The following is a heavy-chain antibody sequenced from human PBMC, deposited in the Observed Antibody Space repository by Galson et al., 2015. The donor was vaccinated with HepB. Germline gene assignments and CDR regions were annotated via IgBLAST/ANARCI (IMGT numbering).Heavy chain of an antibody. V-gene: IGHV1-46*01. Sequence: SVKVSCKASGSTFTSCYMHWVRQAPGQGLEWMGIINPSGGSTSYAQKFQGRVTMTRDTSTSTVYMELSSLRSEDTAVYYCAIIAVAYSYYYYGMDVWGQGTTVTVSS. D-gene: IGHD6-19*01. CDR2: INPSGGST. CDR1: GSTFTSCY. J-gene: IGHJ6*02. CDR3: AIIAVAYSYYYYGMDV.